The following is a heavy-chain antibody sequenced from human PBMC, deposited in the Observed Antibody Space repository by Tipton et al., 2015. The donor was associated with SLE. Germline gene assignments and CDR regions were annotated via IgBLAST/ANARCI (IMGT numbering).Heavy chain of an antibody. CDR1: GGSISSSSYY. J-gene: IGHJ6*04. Sequence: LRLSCTVSGGSISSSSYYWGWIRQPPGKGLEWIGSIYYSGSTYYNPSLKSRFTISVDTSKNQFSLKLSSVTAADTAVYYCAREGEDVWGKGTTVTVSS. CDR3: AREGEDV. V-gene: IGHV4-39*07. CDR2: IYYSGST.